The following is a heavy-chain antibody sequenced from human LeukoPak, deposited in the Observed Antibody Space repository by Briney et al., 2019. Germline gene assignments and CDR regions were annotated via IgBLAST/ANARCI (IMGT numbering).Heavy chain of an antibody. J-gene: IGHJ4*02. Sequence: GGSLRLSCAASGFTFSDYYMSWIRQAPGKGLEWVSAISGSGGSTYYADSVKGRFTISRDNSKNTLYLQMNSLRAEDTAVYYCANDHDYIGYWGQGTLVAVSS. CDR2: ISGSGGST. CDR3: ANDHDYIGY. V-gene: IGHV3-23*01. CDR1: GFTFSDYY.